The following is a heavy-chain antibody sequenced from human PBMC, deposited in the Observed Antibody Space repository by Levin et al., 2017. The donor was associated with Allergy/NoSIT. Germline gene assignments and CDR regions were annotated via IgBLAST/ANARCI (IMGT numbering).Heavy chain of an antibody. Sequence: SQTLSLTCTVSGDSINTNYWSWIRQSPGKGLEWIGYLYHSGITSYNPSLQSRATISGDTSKNQFSLKLTSVTTADTAVYYCARAQGGGCTTTSCYGFDPWGQGTLVTVSS. CDR1: GDSINTNY. J-gene: IGHJ5*02. CDR3: ARAQGGGCTTTSCYGFDP. D-gene: IGHD2-2*01. V-gene: IGHV4-59*01. CDR2: LYHSGIT.